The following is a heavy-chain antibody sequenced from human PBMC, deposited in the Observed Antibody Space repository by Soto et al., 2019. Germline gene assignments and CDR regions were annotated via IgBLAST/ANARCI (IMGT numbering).Heavy chain of an antibody. CDR1: GGSFSGYY. J-gene: IGHJ6*02. D-gene: IGHD3-3*01. Sequence: SETLSLTCAVCGGSFSGYYWSWIRQPPGKGLEWIGEINHSGSTNYNPSLKSRVTISVDTSKNQFSLKLSSVTAADTAVYYCARARYYDFWSGNHYYYYGMDVWGQGTTVTVSS. V-gene: IGHV4-34*01. CDR3: ARARYYDFWSGNHYYYYGMDV. CDR2: INHSGST.